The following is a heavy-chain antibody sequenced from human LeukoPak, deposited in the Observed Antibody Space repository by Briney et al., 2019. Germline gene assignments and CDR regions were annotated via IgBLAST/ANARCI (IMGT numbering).Heavy chain of an antibody. CDR3: ARRTVVQRAFDI. CDR2: ISYSGNT. D-gene: IGHD1-1*01. Sequence: SETLSLTCKVSGGSINSGGNFWGWIRQPPGKGLEWIGSISYSGNTYYNPSLKSRVTMPVDTSKKLFSLRLSSVTAADTAVYYCARRTVVQRAFDIWGRGTMVTVSS. V-gene: IGHV4-39*02. CDR1: GGSINSGGNF. J-gene: IGHJ3*02.